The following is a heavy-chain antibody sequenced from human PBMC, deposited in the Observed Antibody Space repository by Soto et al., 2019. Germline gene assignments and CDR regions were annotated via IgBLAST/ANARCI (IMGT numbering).Heavy chain of an antibody. CDR2: IIGSGGST. J-gene: IGHJ4*02. V-gene: IGHV3-23*01. CDR3: AKAPPPLYGSGSYYPPLTNFDY. CDR1: GFTFSSYA. Sequence: PGGSLRLSCAASGFTFSSYAMSWVRQAPGKGLEWVSAIIGSGGSTYYADSVKGRFTISRDNSKNTLYLQLNSLRAEDTAVYYCAKAPPPLYGSGSYYPPLTNFDYWGQGTLVTVSS. D-gene: IGHD3-10*01.